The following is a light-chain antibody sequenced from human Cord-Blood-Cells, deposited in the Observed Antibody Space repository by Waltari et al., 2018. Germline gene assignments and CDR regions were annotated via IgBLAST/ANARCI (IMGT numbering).Light chain of an antibody. CDR1: SSDVGSYNR. J-gene: IGLJ2*01. CDR3: SSYTSSSTLV. Sequence: QSALTQPPSVSGSPGQSVTLSCPGTSSDVGSYNRVSWYPRPPGTAPKLMIYEASTRPAGFPDRFSGSKSGNTASLTISGLQAEDEADYYCSSYTSSSTLVFGGGAKLTVL. CDR2: EAS. V-gene: IGLV2-18*02.